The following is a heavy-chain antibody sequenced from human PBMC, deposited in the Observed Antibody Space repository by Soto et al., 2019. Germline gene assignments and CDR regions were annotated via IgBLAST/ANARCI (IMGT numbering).Heavy chain of an antibody. V-gene: IGHV3-30-3*01. CDR3: AREGYCSGGSCYQSFDY. CDR1: GFTFSSYA. D-gene: IGHD2-15*01. J-gene: IGHJ4*02. CDR2: ISYDGSNK. Sequence: GGSLRLSCAASGFTFSSYAMHWVRQAPGKGLEWVAVISYDGSNKYYADSVKGRFTISRDNSKNTLYLQMNSLRAEDTAVYYCAREGYCSGGSCYQSFDYWGQGTLVTVSS.